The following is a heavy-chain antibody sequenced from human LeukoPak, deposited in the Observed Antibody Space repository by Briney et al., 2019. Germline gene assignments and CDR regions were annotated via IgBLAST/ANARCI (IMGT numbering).Heavy chain of an antibody. V-gene: IGHV1-2*02. J-gene: IGHJ5*02. Sequence: ASVKVSCKASGYTFTGYYMHWVRRAPGQGLEWMGWINPNSGGTNYAQKFQGRVTMTRDTSISTAYMELSRLRSDDTAVYYCARGEDIVVVVAATRNWFDPWGQGTLVTVSS. D-gene: IGHD2-15*01. CDR1: GYTFTGYY. CDR2: INPNSGGT. CDR3: ARGEDIVVVVAATRNWFDP.